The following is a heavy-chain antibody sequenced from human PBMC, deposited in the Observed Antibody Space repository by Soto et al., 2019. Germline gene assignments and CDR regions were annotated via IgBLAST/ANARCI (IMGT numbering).Heavy chain of an antibody. CDR2: IYSGGST. D-gene: IGHD5-18*01. J-gene: IGHJ4*02. CDR1: GFTVSSNY. V-gene: IGHV3-53*01. CDR3: GREKRYCYGSIDY. Sequence: PGGSLRLSCAASGFTVSSNYMSWVRQAPGKGLEWVSVIYSGGSTYYADSVKGRFTISRDNSTNTLYLQLNSLSAEDTAVYYCGREKRYCYGSIDYWGQGTLVTVSS.